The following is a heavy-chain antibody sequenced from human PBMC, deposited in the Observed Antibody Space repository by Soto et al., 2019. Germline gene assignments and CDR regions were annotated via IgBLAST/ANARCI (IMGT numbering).Heavy chain of an antibody. Sequence: QVQLQESGPGLVKPSETLSLTCTVSGGSISNHYWSWIRQPPGKGLEWIGYIYYNGNTNYNPPLKSRVTMSVYTSKNQISLKLSSVTAADTAVYYCTRADCYSEYWGQGTLVTVSS. CDR1: GGSISNHY. CDR2: IYYNGNT. CDR3: TRADCYSEY. V-gene: IGHV4-59*11. J-gene: IGHJ4*02. D-gene: IGHD2-21*02.